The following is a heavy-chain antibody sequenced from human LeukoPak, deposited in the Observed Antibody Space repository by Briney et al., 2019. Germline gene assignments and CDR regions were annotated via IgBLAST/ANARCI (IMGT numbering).Heavy chain of an antibody. CDR1: GESFSACY. Sequence: SETLSLTCAVFGESFSACYWSWIRQPPGKGLEWIGEINHSGSTNYNPSLKSRVTISVDTSKNQFSLKLSSVTAADTAVYYCAREDYYGSGRLRYFDLWGRGTLVTVSS. D-gene: IGHD3-10*01. CDR2: INHSGST. V-gene: IGHV4-34*01. J-gene: IGHJ2*01. CDR3: AREDYYGSGRLRYFDL.